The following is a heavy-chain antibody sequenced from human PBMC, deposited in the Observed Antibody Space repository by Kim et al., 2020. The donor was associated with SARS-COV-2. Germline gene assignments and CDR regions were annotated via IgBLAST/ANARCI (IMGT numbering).Heavy chain of an antibody. CDR1: GFTFSSYT. CDR3: ARDTVSNAFDY. CDR2: ISSNGGSI. D-gene: IGHD4-17*01. Sequence: GGSLRLSCAASGFTFSSYTMHWVRQAPGKGLEYVSAISSNGGSIYYANSVKGRFTISRDNSKNTLYLQMDSLRAEDMAVYYCARDTVSNAFDYWGQGTLVTVSS. V-gene: IGHV3-64*01. J-gene: IGHJ4*02.